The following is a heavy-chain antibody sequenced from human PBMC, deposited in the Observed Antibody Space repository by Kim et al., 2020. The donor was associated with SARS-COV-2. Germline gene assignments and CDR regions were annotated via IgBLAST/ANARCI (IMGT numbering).Heavy chain of an antibody. D-gene: IGHD1-26*01. V-gene: IGHV3-9*01. Sequence: GGPLRLSCAASGFTFDDYAMHWVRQAPGKGLEWVSGISWNSGSIGYADSVKGRFTISRDNAKNSLYLQRNSLRAEDTALYYFAKDHSGSDHGYFDYWGQGTLVTVSS. CDR2: ISWNSGSI. CDR3: AKDHSGSDHGYFDY. CDR1: GFTFDDYA. J-gene: IGHJ4*02.